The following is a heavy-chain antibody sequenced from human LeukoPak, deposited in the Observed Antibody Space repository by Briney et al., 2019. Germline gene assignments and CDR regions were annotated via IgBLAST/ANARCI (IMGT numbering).Heavy chain of an antibody. J-gene: IGHJ5*02. CDR1: GGSISSSSYY. D-gene: IGHD2-15*01. CDR2: IYYSGST. Sequence: SETLSLTCTVSGGSISSSSYYWGWIRQPPGKGLEWIGTIYYSGSTYYNPSLKSRVTISVDTSKNQFSLKLSSVTAADTAVYYCARDRVVVVVAATAAGSNWFDPWGQGTLVTVSS. V-gene: IGHV4-39*07. CDR3: ARDRVVVVVAATAAGSNWFDP.